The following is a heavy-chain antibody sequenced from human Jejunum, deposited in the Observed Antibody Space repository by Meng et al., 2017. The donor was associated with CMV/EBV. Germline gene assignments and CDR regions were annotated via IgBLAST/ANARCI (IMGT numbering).Heavy chain of an antibody. CDR3: AKDRAVGGYYDSSGYFDC. CDR1: FTSFG. CDR2: IRHDGSNK. Sequence: FTSFGMHWVRQAPGKGPEWVAFIRHDGSNKYYVDSVKSRFTISRDTSKNTLSLQMNSLRVEDTAVYYCAKDRAVGGYYDSSGYFDCWGQGTLVTVSS. D-gene: IGHD3-22*01. V-gene: IGHV3-30*02. J-gene: IGHJ4*02.